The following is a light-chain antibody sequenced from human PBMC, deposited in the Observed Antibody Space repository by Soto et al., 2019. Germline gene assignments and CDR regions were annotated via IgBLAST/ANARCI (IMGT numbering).Light chain of an antibody. CDR2: DAS. Sequence: DIQMTQSPSTLSASVGDKVTITCRASQSSSTWLAWYQQKPWKAPKLLNYDASSLESGVPSRFGGGGSGTEFTLTISSLQPDDFATYYCQQYNSYSWTFGQGTKVDIK. CDR3: QQYNSYSWT. V-gene: IGKV1-5*01. J-gene: IGKJ1*01. CDR1: QSSSTW.